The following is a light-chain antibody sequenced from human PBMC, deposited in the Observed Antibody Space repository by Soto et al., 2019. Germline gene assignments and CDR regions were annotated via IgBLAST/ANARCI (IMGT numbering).Light chain of an antibody. Sequence: DIQMTQSPSTLSASVGDRVTITCRASQSISSWLAWYQQKQGKAPNLLIYKASSLESGVPSRFSGSGSGTEFTLTISSLQPDDFATYYCQQYNTSPLTFGGGTKVQIK. V-gene: IGKV1-5*03. CDR3: QQYNTSPLT. J-gene: IGKJ4*01. CDR1: QSISSW. CDR2: KAS.